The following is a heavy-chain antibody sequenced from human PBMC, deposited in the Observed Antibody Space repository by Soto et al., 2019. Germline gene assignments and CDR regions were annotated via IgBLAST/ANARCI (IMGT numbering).Heavy chain of an antibody. CDR3: ARGVENIVVVLDVFGYYGMDV. CDR1: GYSFTSYV. J-gene: IGHJ6*02. V-gene: IGHV1-3*01. D-gene: IGHD2-2*01. Sequence: ASVKVSCKASGYSFTSYVIYWVRQAPGKRLEWMGWINAGNGNTKSSQKFQARVTITSDTSASTPYMELSSLRSEDTAVYFCARGVENIVVVLDVFGYYGMDVWGQGTTFTVP. CDR2: INAGNGNT.